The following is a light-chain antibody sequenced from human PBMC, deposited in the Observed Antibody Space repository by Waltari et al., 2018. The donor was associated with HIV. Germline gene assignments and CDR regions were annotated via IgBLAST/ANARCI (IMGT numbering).Light chain of an antibody. CDR1: ALPKRY. Sequence: SYELTQPPSVSVSPGQTARITCSGDALPKRYAYWYQQKPGQAPVLVIYKDSERPSGIPERFYGSSAGTTVTLTISGVQAEDEADYYCQSADSSGTYRVFGGGTKLTVL. CDR2: KDS. J-gene: IGLJ3*02. V-gene: IGLV3-25*03. CDR3: QSADSSGTYRV.